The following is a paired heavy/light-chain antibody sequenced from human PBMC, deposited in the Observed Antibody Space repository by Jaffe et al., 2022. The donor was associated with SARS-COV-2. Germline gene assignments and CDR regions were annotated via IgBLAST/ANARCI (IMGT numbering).Heavy chain of an antibody. CDR2: IWYDGNNK. V-gene: IGHV3-33*01. CDR1: GFTFSSYG. J-gene: IGHJ4*02. D-gene: IGHD2-21*02. Sequence: QVQLVESGGGVVQPGRSLRLSCAASGFTFSSYGMHWVRQAPGKGLEWVAVIWYDGNNKYYADSVKGRFTISRDNSKNTLYLQMNSLRAEDTAVYYCARDRAQGDPRGYFDYWGQGTLVTVSS. CDR3: ARDRAQGDPRGYFDY.
Light chain of an antibody. CDR3: QQRGSWPPLT. CDR1: QSVSSY. J-gene: IGKJ4*01. Sequence: EIVLTQSPATLSLSPGERATLSCRASQSVSSYLAWYQQKPGQAPRLLIYDASNRATGIPARFSGSGSGTDFTLTISSLEPEDFAVYYCQQRGSWPPLTFGGGTKVEIK. V-gene: IGKV3-11*01. CDR2: DAS.